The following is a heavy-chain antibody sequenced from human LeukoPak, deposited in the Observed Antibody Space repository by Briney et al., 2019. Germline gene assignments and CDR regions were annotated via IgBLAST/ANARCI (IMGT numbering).Heavy chain of an antibody. Sequence: GESLKISCKGSGYSFTSYWIGWVRQMPGKRLKWMGIIYPGDSDTRYSPSFQCQVTISADKSISTAYLQWSSLKASDTAMYYCARHGCSSTSCYDDYYYYMDVWGKGTTVTVSS. CDR2: IYPGDSDT. D-gene: IGHD2-2*01. CDR1: GYSFTSYW. CDR3: ARHGCSSTSCYDDYYYYMDV. V-gene: IGHV5-51*01. J-gene: IGHJ6*03.